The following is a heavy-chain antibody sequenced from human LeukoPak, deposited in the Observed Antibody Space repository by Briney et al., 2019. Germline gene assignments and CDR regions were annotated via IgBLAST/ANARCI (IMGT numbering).Heavy chain of an antibody. CDR3: ARDRVATTGYYYYYGMDV. V-gene: IGHV3-66*01. J-gene: IGHJ6*02. CDR1: GFTVSSSY. CDR2: IYSGGST. Sequence: GGSLRLSCAASGFTVSSSYMSWVRQAPGKGLEWVSVIYSGGSTYYADSVKGRFTISRDNSKNTLYLQMNSLRAEDTAVYYCARDRVATTGYYYYYGMDVWGQGTTVTVSS. D-gene: IGHD5-12*01.